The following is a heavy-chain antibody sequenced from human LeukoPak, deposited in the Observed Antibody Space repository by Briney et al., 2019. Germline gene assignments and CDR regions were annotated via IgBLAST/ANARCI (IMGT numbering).Heavy chain of an antibody. Sequence: GGSLRLSCAASGFTFSSYWMSWVRQAPGKGLEWVANIKQDGSEKYYVDSVKGRFTISRDNAKNSLHLQMNSLRAEDTAVYYCARAYYDFWSGYIPGYFDLWGRGTLVTVSS. J-gene: IGHJ2*01. D-gene: IGHD3-3*01. CDR2: IKQDGSEK. CDR3: ARAYYDFWSGYIPGYFDL. CDR1: GFTFSSYW. V-gene: IGHV3-7*01.